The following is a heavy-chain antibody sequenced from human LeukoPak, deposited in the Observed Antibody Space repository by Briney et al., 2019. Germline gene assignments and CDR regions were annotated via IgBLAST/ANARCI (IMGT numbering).Heavy chain of an antibody. Sequence: GGSLRLSCAASGFTFSSYAMSWVRQAPGKGPEWVSAISHSGGTTYYADSVKGRFTITRDNSKNTLYLQMNSLRAEDTTVYYCAKANVKYCSGGSCFDAFDIWGQGTMVTVSS. D-gene: IGHD2-15*01. CDR2: ISHSGGTT. J-gene: IGHJ3*02. CDR1: GFTFSSYA. CDR3: AKANVKYCSGGSCFDAFDI. V-gene: IGHV3-23*01.